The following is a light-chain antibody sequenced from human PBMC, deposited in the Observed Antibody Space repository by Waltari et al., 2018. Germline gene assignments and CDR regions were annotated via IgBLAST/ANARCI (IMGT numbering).Light chain of an antibody. CDR2: DVN. Sequence: QSALTQPASVSGSPGQSITISCTGTSSDVGGYNYVSWYQQHPDKAPKLMIYDVNNRSSGVSNRFSGAKSGNTASLTISGLQAEDEADYYCSSYTSSSTLFGGGTKLTVL. J-gene: IGLJ2*01. CDR1: SSDVGGYNY. V-gene: IGLV2-14*03. CDR3: SSYTSSSTL.